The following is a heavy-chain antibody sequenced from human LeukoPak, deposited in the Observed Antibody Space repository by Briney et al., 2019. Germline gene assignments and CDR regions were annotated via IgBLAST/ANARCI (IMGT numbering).Heavy chain of an antibody. CDR1: GLTFSAYA. CDR3: AKGVGATPFDY. J-gene: IGHJ4*02. D-gene: IGHD1-26*01. CDR2: INESGGTT. V-gene: IGHV3-23*01. Sequence: GGSLRLSCAASGLTFSAYAMTWVRQAPGKGLEWVSSINESGGTTYYAASVKGRFTISRDSSKNTLYLQMNSLRAEDTAVYYCAKGVGATPFDYWGQGTLVTVSP.